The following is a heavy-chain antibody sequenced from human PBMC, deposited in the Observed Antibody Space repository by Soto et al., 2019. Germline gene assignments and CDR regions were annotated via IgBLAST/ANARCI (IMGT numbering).Heavy chain of an antibody. Sequence: GGSLRLSCAASGFTFSSYGMHWVRQAPGKGLEWVAVISYGGSNKYYADSVKGRFTISRDNSKNTLYLQMNSLRAEDTAVYYCAKDLKQLENYYGMDVWGQGTTVTVSS. CDR2: ISYGGSNK. CDR3: AKDLKQLENYYGMDV. D-gene: IGHD6-6*01. CDR1: GFTFSSYG. V-gene: IGHV3-30*18. J-gene: IGHJ6*02.